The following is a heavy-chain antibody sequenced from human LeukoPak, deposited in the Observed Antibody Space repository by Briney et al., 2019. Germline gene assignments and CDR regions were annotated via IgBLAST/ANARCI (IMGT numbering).Heavy chain of an antibody. CDR1: GFTFSSYA. D-gene: IGHD5-12*01. CDR3: ARGVYSGYDFYYFDY. V-gene: IGHV3-23*01. J-gene: IGHJ4*02. CDR2: ISGSGGST. Sequence: GGSLRLSCAASGFTFSSYAMSWVRQAPGKGLEWVSAISGSGGSTYYADSVKGRFTISRDNSKNTLYLQMNSLRAEDTAVYYCARGVYSGYDFYYFDYWGQGTLVTVSS.